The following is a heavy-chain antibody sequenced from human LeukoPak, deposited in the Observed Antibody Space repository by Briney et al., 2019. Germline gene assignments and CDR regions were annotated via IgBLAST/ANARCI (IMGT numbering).Heavy chain of an antibody. D-gene: IGHD3-10*02. CDR1: GFTFSTYN. J-gene: IGHJ6*04. CDR2: ITTTSSSM. Sequence: PGGSLRLSCVGSGFTFSTYNMMWVRQAPGKGLEWVSSITTTSSSMYYSDSVRGRFTISRDNAKNSLYLQMNSLRAEDTAVYYCAELGITMIGGVWGKGTTVTISS. V-gene: IGHV3-21*01. CDR3: AELGITMIGGV.